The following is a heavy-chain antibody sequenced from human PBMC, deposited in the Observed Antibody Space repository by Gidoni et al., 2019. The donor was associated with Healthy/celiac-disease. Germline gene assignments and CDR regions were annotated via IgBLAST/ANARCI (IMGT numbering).Heavy chain of an antibody. D-gene: IGHD3-10*01. CDR1: GGSFSGYY. J-gene: IGHJ4*02. V-gene: IGHV4-34*01. Sequence: QVQLQQWRAGLLKPSETLSLTCAVLGGSFSGYYWSWIRQPPGKGLEWIGEINHSGSTNYNPSLKSRVTISVDTSKNQFSLKLSSVTAADTAVYYCARRTGLVTMVRGTHDYWGQGTLVTVSS. CDR3: ARRTGLVTMVRGTHDY. CDR2: INHSGST.